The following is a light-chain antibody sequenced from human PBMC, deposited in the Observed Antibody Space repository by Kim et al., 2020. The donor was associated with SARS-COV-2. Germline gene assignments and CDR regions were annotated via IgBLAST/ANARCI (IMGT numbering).Light chain of an antibody. CDR3: QQADSFPFT. J-gene: IGKJ3*01. CDR1: QDISSW. Sequence: ASVGDRVTITCRASQDISSWLAWYQQKPGTAPKLLIYATSSLQSGVPSRFSGSGSGTDFTLTISSLQPEDFATYYCQQADSFPFTFGPGTKVDIK. V-gene: IGKV1-12*01. CDR2: ATS.